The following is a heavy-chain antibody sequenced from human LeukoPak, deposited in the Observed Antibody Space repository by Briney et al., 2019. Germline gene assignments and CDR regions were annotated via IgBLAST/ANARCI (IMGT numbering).Heavy chain of an antibody. D-gene: IGHD1-26*01. CDR1: GYTFTSYG. CDR3: ARGRGGSFDY. V-gene: IGHV1-8*02. Sequence: ASVKVSCKASGYTFTSYGISWVRQSTGQGPEWMGWMNPNSGTTGYAQKFQGRVTMTRNTSISTAYMELSSLRSEDTAVYYCARGRGGSFDYWGQGTLVTVSS. CDR2: MNPNSGTT. J-gene: IGHJ4*02.